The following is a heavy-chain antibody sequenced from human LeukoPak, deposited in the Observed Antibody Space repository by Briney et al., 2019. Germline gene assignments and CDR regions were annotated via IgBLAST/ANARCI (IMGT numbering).Heavy chain of an antibody. CDR3: ARAMPQLQDGYDY. CDR1: GGSISSGGYS. V-gene: IGHV4-30-2*01. Sequence: SETLSLTCAVSGGSISSGGYSWSWIRQPPGKGLEWIGYIYHSGSTYYNPSLKSRVTISVDRSKNQFSLKLSSVTAADTAVYYCARAMPQLQDGYDYWGQGTLVTVSS. CDR2: IYHSGST. D-gene: IGHD2-2*01. J-gene: IGHJ4*02.